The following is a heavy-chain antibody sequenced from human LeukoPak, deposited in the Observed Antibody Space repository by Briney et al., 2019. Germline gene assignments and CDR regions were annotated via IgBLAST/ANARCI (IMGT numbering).Heavy chain of an antibody. J-gene: IGHJ4*02. CDR1: GGSFSGYY. Sequence: SETLSLTCAVYGGSFSGYYWSWIRQPPGKGLEGIGEINHSGSTNYNPSLKSRVTISVDTSKNQFSLKLSSVTAADTAVYYCASMRKGVVPAAADYWGQGTLVTVSS. CDR3: ASMRKGVVPAAADY. CDR2: INHSGST. D-gene: IGHD2-2*01. V-gene: IGHV4-34*01.